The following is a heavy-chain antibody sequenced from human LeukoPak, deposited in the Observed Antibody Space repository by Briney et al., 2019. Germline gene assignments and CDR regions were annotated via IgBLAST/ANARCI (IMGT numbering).Heavy chain of an antibody. D-gene: IGHD6-13*01. CDR3: ANQQQLFY. J-gene: IGHJ4*02. V-gene: IGHV3-9*01. CDR1: GFTFDDYA. CDR2: ISWNSGSI. Sequence: GGSLRLSCAASGFTFDDYAMHWVRQAPGKGLEWVSGISWNSGSIGYADSVKGRFTISRDNAKNSLYLQMNSLRAEDTAVYYCANQQQLFYWGQGTLVTVSS.